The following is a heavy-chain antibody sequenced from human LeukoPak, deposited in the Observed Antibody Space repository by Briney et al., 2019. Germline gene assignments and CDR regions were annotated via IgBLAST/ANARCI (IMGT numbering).Heavy chain of an antibody. CDR1: GFTFSSYA. CDR3: AKDEDIAAGVSYFDY. Sequence: PGGSLRLSCAASGFTFSSYAMSWVRQAHGKGLEWVSVISGSGGRTYYADSVKGRFTISRDNSKNTLFLQMNSLRAEDTAVYYCAKDEDIAAGVSYFDYWGQGTLVTVSS. J-gene: IGHJ4*02. D-gene: IGHD6-13*01. V-gene: IGHV3-23*01. CDR2: ISGSGGRT.